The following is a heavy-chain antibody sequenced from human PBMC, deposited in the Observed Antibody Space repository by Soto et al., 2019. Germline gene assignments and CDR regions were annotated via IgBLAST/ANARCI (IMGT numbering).Heavy chain of an antibody. J-gene: IGHJ4*02. CDR1: GGSFSAYY. V-gene: IGHV4-34*01. D-gene: IGHD3-10*01. Sequence: QVQLQQWGAGLLKPSETLSLTAAAYGGSFSAYYWSWIRQPPGKGLEWLGEINHSGDTNYIPSLKSRVSISVDTAKNQYSLNLRSVTAADSAVYYGARSGELFLRHYLDYWGQGTLVTVSS. CDR2: INHSGDT. CDR3: ARSGELFLRHYLDY.